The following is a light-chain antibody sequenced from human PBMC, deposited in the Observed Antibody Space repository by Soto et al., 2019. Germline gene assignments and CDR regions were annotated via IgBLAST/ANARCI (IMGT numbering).Light chain of an antibody. Sequence: DIQMTQSPSSLSASVGDRVTITCRASQSISSYLNWYQQKPGKAPKLLIYAASSLQSGVPSRFSGSGSGTDFTLPISSLLPDDYATYYCQQRYSTPRLAFGGGTKVEIK. V-gene: IGKV1-39*01. CDR1: QSISSY. J-gene: IGKJ4*01. CDR2: AAS. CDR3: QQRYSTPRLA.